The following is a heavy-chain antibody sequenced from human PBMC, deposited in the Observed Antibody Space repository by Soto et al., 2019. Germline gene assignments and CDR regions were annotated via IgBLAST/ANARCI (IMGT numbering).Heavy chain of an antibody. D-gene: IGHD1-26*01. CDR3: ARGRISFGAPAPFDY. V-gene: IGHV1-69*13. CDR1: GGTFSSYA. J-gene: IGHJ4*02. CDR2: IIPIFGTA. Sequence: GASVKVSCKASGGTFSSYAISWVRQAPGQGLEWMGGIIPIFGTANYAQKFQGRVTITADESTSTAYMELSSLRSEDTAVYYCARGRISFGAPAPFDYWGQGTLVTVSS.